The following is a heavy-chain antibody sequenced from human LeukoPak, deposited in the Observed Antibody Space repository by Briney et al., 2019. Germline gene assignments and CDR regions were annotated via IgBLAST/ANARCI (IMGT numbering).Heavy chain of an antibody. J-gene: IGHJ4*02. CDR2: LTDSGGTT. V-gene: IGHV3-23*01. CDR3: ATVFSSSNEFFDY. Sequence: PGGSLRLSCVASGFTFGNYAMGWLRQAPGRRPEWVSSLTDSGGTTYYVDSVKGRFTISRDNSKNTLYLQMNSLRAEDTAVYYCATVFSSSNEFFDYWGQGALVTVSS. D-gene: IGHD2-2*01. CDR1: GFTFGNYA.